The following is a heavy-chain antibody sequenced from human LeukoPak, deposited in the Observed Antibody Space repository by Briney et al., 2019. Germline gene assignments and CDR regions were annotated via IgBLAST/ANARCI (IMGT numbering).Heavy chain of an antibody. CDR2: INHSGST. CDR1: GGSFSGYY. Sequence: SETLSLTCAVYGGSFSGYYWSWIRRPPGKGLEWIGEINHSGSTNYNPSLKSRVTISVDTSKNQFSLKLSSVTAADTAVYYCARLRGYQRTPISSSWYSGYYFDYWGQGTLVTVSS. V-gene: IGHV4-34*01. CDR3: ARLRGYQRTPISSSWYSGYYFDY. J-gene: IGHJ4*02. D-gene: IGHD6-13*01.